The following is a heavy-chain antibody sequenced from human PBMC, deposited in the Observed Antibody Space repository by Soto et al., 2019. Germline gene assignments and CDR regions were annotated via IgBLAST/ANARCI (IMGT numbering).Heavy chain of an antibody. CDR1: RYTPTELS. V-gene: IGHV1-24*01. J-gene: IGHJ6*02. CDR2: FDPEDGET. CDR3: AKLGLAVAGTIHYYYGMDV. Sequence: ASVEVACQVARYTPTELSRHLVGQGPGKRGEWMGGFDPEDGETIYAQKFQGRVTMTEDTSTDTAYMELSSLRSEDTAVYYCAKLGLAVAGTIHYYYGMDVWGQGTTVTVSS. D-gene: IGHD6-19*01.